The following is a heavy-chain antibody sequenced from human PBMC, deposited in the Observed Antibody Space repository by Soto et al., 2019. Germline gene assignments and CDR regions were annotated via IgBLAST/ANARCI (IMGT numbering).Heavy chain of an antibody. CDR1: GYTFTSFD. D-gene: IGHD3-22*01. CDR3: ARGGYRSGYHY. Sequence: QVQLLQSGTEVKEPGASLKVSCKASGYTFTSFDISWLRQAPGQGLEWVGWTTASNTHTNYAHQLPCRVTMTTDTSTTTADMELRSLRSDDTAIYYGARGGYRSGYHYWGQGTLVTVSS. CDR2: TTASNTHT. V-gene: IGHV1-18*04. J-gene: IGHJ4*02.